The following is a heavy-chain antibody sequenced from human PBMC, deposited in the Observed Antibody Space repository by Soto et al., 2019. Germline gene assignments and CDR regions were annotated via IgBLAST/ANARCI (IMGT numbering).Heavy chain of an antibody. Sequence: ASETLSLTCAVSGGSISSSNWWSWVRQPPGKGLEWIGEIYHSGSTNYNPSLKSRVTISVDKSKNQFSLKLSSVTAADTAVYYCARDIAVAGTLNYFDYWGQGTLVTVSS. V-gene: IGHV4-4*02. D-gene: IGHD6-19*01. CDR3: ARDIAVAGTLNYFDY. CDR1: GGSISSSNW. J-gene: IGHJ4*02. CDR2: IYHSGST.